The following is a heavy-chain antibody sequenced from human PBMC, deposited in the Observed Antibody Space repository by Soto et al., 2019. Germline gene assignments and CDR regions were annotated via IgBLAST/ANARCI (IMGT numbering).Heavy chain of an antibody. V-gene: IGHV1-69*13. CDR2: IIPIFGTA. D-gene: IGHD2-21*01. CDR3: ARDGDPDYYYYYGMDV. CDR1: GGTFSSYA. J-gene: IGHJ6*02. Sequence: GASVKVSCKASGGTFSSYAISWVRQAPGQGLERMGGIIPIFGTANYAQKFQGRVTITADESTSTAYMELSSLRSEDTAVYYCARDGDPDYYYYYGMDVWGQGTTVTVSS.